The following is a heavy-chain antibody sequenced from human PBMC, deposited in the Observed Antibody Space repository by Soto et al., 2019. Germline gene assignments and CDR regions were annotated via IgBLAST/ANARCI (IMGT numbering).Heavy chain of an antibody. Sequence: QVHLQESGPGLLKPSETLSLSCTISGDSISNSHWCWIRQSAGQGPEWIGRVYTSGDTNYNPSLESRVTVSVDTSNNHFSLKLTSVTAADTAVYYCVRDKGMADLWGQGTLVSVSS. CDR3: VRDKGMADL. D-gene: IGHD6-13*01. CDR2: VYTSGDT. CDR1: GDSISNSH. V-gene: IGHV4-4*07. J-gene: IGHJ5*02.